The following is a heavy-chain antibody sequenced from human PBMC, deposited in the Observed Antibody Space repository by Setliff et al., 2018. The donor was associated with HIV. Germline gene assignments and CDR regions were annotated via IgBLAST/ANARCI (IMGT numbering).Heavy chain of an antibody. Sequence: SETLSLTCTVSGGSISSSSYYWNWFRQYPGKGLEWIGYIHYTGTTNQNPSLRSLITISLDTSKYQFSLKLTSVTAADTAVYYCARAPYVSGSFGWFDPWGQGTLVTVSS. CDR3: ARAPYVSGSFGWFDP. V-gene: IGHV4-31*01. CDR2: IHYTGTT. J-gene: IGHJ5*02. D-gene: IGHD3-10*01. CDR1: GGSISSSSYY.